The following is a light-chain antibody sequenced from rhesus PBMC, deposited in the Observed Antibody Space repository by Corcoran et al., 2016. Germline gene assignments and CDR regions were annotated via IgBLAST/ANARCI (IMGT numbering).Light chain of an antibody. Sequence: EIVMTQSPATLSLSPGETATISCRTSQSVSSYLAWYKQKPGQAPRLRISGASSRATGIPDRFSGSGSGTDFTLTISSLEPEDFAVYYCQETSNLWTFGQGTKVEIK. J-gene: IGKJ1*01. CDR1: QSVSSY. CDR3: QETSNLWT. CDR2: GAS. V-gene: IGKV3-31*02.